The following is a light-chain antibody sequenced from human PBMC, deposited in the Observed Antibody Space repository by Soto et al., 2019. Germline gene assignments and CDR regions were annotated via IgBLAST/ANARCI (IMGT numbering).Light chain of an antibody. CDR3: HQYGSSPHT. CDR2: GAS. CDR1: QTITRYY. J-gene: IGKJ2*01. Sequence: EIVLTQSPATLSLSPGERATLSCRASQTITRYYLAWYQQKPGQAPRLLIYGASSRATGIPDRFSGSGSGTDLNLTISGLEPEDFAVDYCHQYGSSPHTFGQGTKLEIK. V-gene: IGKV3-20*01.